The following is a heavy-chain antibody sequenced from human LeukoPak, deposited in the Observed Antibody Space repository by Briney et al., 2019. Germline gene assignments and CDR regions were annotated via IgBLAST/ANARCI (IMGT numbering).Heavy chain of an antibody. CDR2: ISAYNGNT. CDR1: GYTFTTYG. Sequence: ASVKVSCKASGYTFTTYGIGWVRQAPGQGLEWMGWISAYNGNTNYAQKLQGRVTMTTDTSTSTAYMELRSLRSDDTAVYYCARGTYYYDSSGTRGGGYFDYWGQGTLVTVSS. D-gene: IGHD3-22*01. CDR3: ARGTYYYDSSGTRGGGYFDY. J-gene: IGHJ4*02. V-gene: IGHV1-18*01.